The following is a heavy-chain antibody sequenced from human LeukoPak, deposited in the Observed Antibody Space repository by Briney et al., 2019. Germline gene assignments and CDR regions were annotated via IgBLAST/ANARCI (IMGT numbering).Heavy chain of an antibody. CDR3: ARDPDYGGNSGEAY. CDR2: IIPIFGTA. D-gene: IGHD4-23*01. V-gene: IGHV1-69*13. CDR1: GGTFNSYA. J-gene: IGHJ4*02. Sequence: SVKVSCKASGGTFNSYAISWVRQAPGQGLEWMGGIIPIFGTANYAQKFQGRVTITADESTSTAYMELSSLRSEDTAVYYCARDPDYGGNSGEAYWGQGTLVTVSS.